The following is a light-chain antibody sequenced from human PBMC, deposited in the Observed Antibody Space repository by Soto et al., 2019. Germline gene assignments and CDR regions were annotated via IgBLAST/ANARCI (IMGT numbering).Light chain of an antibody. CDR3: QQYGSSPLT. V-gene: IGKV3-20*01. Sequence: EIVLTQSPGTLSLSPGERATLSCRASQSVSSSYLAWYQQKPGQAPRLLIYGASSRATGIPDRFSGSGSGTDFNLTISRLEPEDFAVYYCQQYGSSPLTFGPGTKLEIK. CDR1: QSVSSSY. J-gene: IGKJ3*01. CDR2: GAS.